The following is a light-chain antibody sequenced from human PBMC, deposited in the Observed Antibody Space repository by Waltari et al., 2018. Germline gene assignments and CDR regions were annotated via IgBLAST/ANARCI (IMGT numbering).Light chain of an antibody. CDR3: QHVYSYPVT. CDR1: QGMSGY. V-gene: IGKV1-9*01. CDR2: AAS. J-gene: IGKJ4*01. Sequence: DIQLTQSLSFLSASVGYRVTFTCRASQGMSGYLAWYQQKPNNAPKLLITAASTLQSGVPSMFSGGKSGTEVTLTISSLQPEDFATYFCQHVYSYPVTFGGGTTLDI.